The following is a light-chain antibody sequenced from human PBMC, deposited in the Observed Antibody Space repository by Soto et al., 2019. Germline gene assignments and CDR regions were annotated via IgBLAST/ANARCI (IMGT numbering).Light chain of an antibody. V-gene: IGLV1-40*01. CDR1: SSNIGAGYD. CDR3: QSYDNSLSVYV. CDR2: GNI. Sequence: QSVLTQPPSVSEAPGQRVTIPGTGSSSNIGAGYDVHWYQQRPGTAPKLLIFGNINRPSGVPDRFAGSKSGTSASLAITGLQAEDEADYYCQSYDNSLSVYVFGTGTKVTVL. J-gene: IGLJ1*01.